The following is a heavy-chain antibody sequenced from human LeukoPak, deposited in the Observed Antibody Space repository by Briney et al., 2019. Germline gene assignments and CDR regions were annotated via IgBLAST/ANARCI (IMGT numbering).Heavy chain of an antibody. CDR2: ISSSSTYI. V-gene: IGHV3-21*01. CDR1: GFTFSTYS. J-gene: IGHJ4*02. Sequence: PGGSLRLSCAAPGFTFSTYSMNWVRQAPGKGLEWVSSISSSSTYIYYADSVKGRFTISRDNAKNSLYLQMNSLRADDTAVYYCARAALTTVTPAGYWGQGTLVTVSS. D-gene: IGHD4-17*01. CDR3: ARAALTTVTPAGY.